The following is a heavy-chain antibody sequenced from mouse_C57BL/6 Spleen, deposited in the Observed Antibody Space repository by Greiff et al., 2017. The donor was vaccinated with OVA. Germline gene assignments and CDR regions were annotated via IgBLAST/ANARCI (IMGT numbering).Heavy chain of an antibody. Sequence: QVQLKESGPGILQPSQTLSLTCSFSGFSLSTFGMGVGWIRQPSGQGLEWLAHNWWDDDKYYNPALKSRLTSSEDTSKNQLFLTIANVDTADTATYSCARPRQPDPWFAYWGQGTLVTVSA. CDR3: ARPRQPDPWFAY. V-gene: IGHV8-8*01. D-gene: IGHD3-2*01. CDR1: GFSLSTFGMG. CDR2: NWWDDDK. J-gene: IGHJ3*01.